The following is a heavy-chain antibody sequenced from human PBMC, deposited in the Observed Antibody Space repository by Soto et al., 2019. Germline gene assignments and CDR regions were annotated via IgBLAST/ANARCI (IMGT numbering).Heavy chain of an antibody. CDR3: ARVRGVSPLYYFDY. Sequence: ESLKIPWNASWYSFTSYWIGWVRQMPGKGLEWMGIIYPGDSDTRYSPSFQGQVSIAADKSISTAYLQWSSLKASDTAMYYCARVRGVSPLYYFDYWDQGTLVTVSS. V-gene: IGHV5-51*01. D-gene: IGHD3-10*01. J-gene: IGHJ4*02. CDR1: WYSFTSYW. CDR2: IYPGDSDT.